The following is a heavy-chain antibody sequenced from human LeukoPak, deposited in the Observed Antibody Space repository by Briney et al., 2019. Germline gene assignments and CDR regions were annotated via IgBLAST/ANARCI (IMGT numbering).Heavy chain of an antibody. CDR3: AGRPTGYSSGYIH. Sequence: GGSLRLSCAASGFTFSSYAMNWVRQAPGKGLEWVANINRDGSERYYVDSVKGRFTISRDDAKSSLYLQMNSLRAEDTAVYYCAGRPTGYSSGYIHWGQGTLVTVSS. J-gene: IGHJ4*02. V-gene: IGHV3-7*03. CDR1: GFTFSSYA. CDR2: INRDGSER. D-gene: IGHD5-18*01.